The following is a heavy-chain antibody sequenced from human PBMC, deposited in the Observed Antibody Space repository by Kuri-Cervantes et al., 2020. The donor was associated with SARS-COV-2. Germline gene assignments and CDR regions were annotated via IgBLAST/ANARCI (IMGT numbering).Heavy chain of an antibody. V-gene: IGHV4-39*01. CDR1: GDSISRSRYY. D-gene: IGHD3-10*01. CDR3: ARGRITMVRGVTKSNWFDP. CDR2: IYYSGTT. J-gene: IGHJ5*02. Sequence: SETLSLTCTVSGDSISRSRYYWGWIRQPPGKGLEWIGIIYYSGTTYYNPSLKTRVTISVDTSNNQFSLNLSSVTAADTAVYYCARGRITMVRGVTKSNWFDPWGQGTLVTVSS.